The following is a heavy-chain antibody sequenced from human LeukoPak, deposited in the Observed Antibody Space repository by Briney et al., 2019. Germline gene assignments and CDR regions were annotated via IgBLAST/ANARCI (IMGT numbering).Heavy chain of an antibody. Sequence: PGGSLRLSCAASGFTFRAYAMHWVRQAPGKGLEWVAFIRYDGTKRNYGDSVRGRFTISRDSSKDTMYLQMNSLRAEDTAVYYCAKGDYGDYDEPHYYFYYMEVWGKGTTVTVSS. CDR1: GFTFRAYA. V-gene: IGHV3-30*02. CDR3: AKGDYGDYDEPHYYFYYMEV. D-gene: IGHD4-17*01. J-gene: IGHJ6*03. CDR2: IRYDGTKR.